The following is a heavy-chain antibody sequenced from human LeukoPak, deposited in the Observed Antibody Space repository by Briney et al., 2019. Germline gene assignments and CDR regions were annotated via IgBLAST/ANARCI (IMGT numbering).Heavy chain of an antibody. V-gene: IGHV4-59*01. J-gene: IGHJ4*02. CDR3: ARGQGAIAARGFDC. CDR1: GDSISSYY. CDR2: IYYSGST. Sequence: PSETLSLTCTVSGDSISSYYWNWIRQPPGKGLEWIGYIYYSGSTNYNPSLKSRVTISVDTSKNQFSLNLSSVTAADTAVYYCARGQGAIAARGFDCWGRGTLVPVSS. D-gene: IGHD6-6*01.